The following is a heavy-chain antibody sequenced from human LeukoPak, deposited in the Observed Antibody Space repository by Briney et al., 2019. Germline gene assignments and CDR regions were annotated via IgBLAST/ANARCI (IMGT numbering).Heavy chain of an antibody. CDR3: SRESGPFCPFGY. Sequence: SETLSLTCGVSGGSISGTNWWSWVRPPPGQGLERIGEISLAGQTNYNPSLNGRVTMSLDQSSNQLSLHLTSVTAADTATYYSSRESGPFCPFGYWGQGTLVIVSS. D-gene: IGHD1-26*01. CDR2: ISLAGQT. J-gene: IGHJ4*02. CDR1: GGSISGTNW. V-gene: IGHV4/OR15-8*02.